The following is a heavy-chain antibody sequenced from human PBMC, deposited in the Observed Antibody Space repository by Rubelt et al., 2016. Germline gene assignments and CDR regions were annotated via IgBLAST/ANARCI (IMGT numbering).Heavy chain of an antibody. D-gene: IGHD3-22*01. CDR3: AKEKSVSYDSKGRAFDY. J-gene: IGHJ4*02. CDR1: GFTFSSYA. Sequence: GGSLRLSCAASGFTFSSYAMSWVRQAPGKGLEWVSAISGSGGSTYYADSVKGRFTISRDNSKNTLYLQMNSLRAEDTAVYYCAKEKSVSYDSKGRAFDYWGQGTLVTVSS. V-gene: IGHV3-23*01. CDR2: ISGSGGST.